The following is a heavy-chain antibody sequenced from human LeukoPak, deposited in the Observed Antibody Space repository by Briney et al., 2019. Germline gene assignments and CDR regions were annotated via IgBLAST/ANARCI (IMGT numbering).Heavy chain of an antibody. J-gene: IGHJ4*02. CDR1: GFTFSSYA. CDR2: ISGSGGST. V-gene: IGHV3-23*01. D-gene: IGHD5-18*01. CDR3: AQRRGYSYGYNDY. Sequence: PGGSLRLSCAASGFTFSSYAMSWVRQAPGKGLEWVSAISGSGGSTYYAGSVKGRFTISRDNSKNTLYLQMNSLRAEDTAVYYCAQRRGYSYGYNDYWGQGTLVTVSS.